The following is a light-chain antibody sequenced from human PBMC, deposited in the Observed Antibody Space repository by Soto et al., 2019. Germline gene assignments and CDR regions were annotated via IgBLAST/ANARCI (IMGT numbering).Light chain of an antibody. CDR2: AAF. Sequence: EIVMTQSPATLSVSLGERATLSCRAGQSITNNLAWYQQKGGQAPRLLIYAAFNRATGIPARFSGSGSGTEFTLTISSLQSEDFAVYYCQQYNNWPPSSFGGGTKVEIK. CDR3: QQYNNWPPSS. V-gene: IGKV3-15*01. CDR1: QSITNN. J-gene: IGKJ4*01.